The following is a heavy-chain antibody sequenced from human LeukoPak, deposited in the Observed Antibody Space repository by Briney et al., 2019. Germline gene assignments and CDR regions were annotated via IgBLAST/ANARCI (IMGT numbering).Heavy chain of an antibody. D-gene: IGHD2-15*01. J-gene: IGHJ6*03. CDR2: IWYDGSNK. V-gene: IGHV3-33*06. CDR3: AKDAHCSGGSCYVRGYYYYMDV. Sequence: GRSLRLSCAASGFTFSSYGMHWVRQAPGKGLEWVAVIWYDGSNKYYADSVKGRFTISGDNSKNTLYLQMNSLRAEDTAVYYCAKDAHCSGGSCYVRGYYYYMDVWGKGTTVTVSS. CDR1: GFTFSSYG.